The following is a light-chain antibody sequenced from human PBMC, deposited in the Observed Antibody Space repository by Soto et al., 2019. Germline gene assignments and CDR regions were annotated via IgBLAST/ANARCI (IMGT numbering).Light chain of an antibody. CDR2: DTN. J-gene: IGLJ2*01. CDR1: SSNIGLND. V-gene: IGLV1-44*01. CDR3: AAWDDSLNGTV. Sequence: QSVLTQPPSASGTPGQTVTISCSGSSSNIGLNDVHWYRQLSGTAPQILIYDTNQQATGVPDRVSGSRSGTSASLAIHGLQSEDEADYHCAAWDDSLNGTVFGGGTQLTVL.